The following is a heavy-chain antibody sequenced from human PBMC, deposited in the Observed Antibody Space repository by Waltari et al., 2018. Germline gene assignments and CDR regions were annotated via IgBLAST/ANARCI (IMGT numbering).Heavy chain of an antibody. Sequence: QVQLQESGPGLVKPSETLSLTCAVSGYSISSGYYWGWIRQPPGKGLEWIGSIYHSGSTYYNPSLKSRVTISVDTSKNQFSLKLSSVTAADTAVYYCAILDAFDIWGQGTMVTVSS. CDR1: GYSISSGYY. CDR3: AILDAFDI. J-gene: IGHJ3*02. D-gene: IGHD2-15*01. V-gene: IGHV4-38-2*01. CDR2: IYHSGST.